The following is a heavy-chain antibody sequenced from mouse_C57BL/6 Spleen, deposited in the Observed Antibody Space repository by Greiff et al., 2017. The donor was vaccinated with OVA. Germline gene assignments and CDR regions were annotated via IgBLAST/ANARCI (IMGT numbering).Heavy chain of an antibody. J-gene: IGHJ3*01. V-gene: IGHV1-52*01. CDR2: IDPSDSET. Sequence: VQLQQPGAELVRPGSSVKLSCKASGYTFTSYWMHWVKQRPIQGLEWIGNIDPSDSETHYNQKFKDKATLTVDKSSSTAYMQLSSLTSEDSAVYYCATYDYDEGSWFAYWGQGTLVTVSA. CDR3: ATYDYDEGSWFAY. D-gene: IGHD2-4*01. CDR1: GYTFTSYW.